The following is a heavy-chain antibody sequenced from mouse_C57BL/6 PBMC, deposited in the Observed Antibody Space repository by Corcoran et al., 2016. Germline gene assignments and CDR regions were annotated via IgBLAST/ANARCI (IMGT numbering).Heavy chain of an antibody. CDR1: GYTFTDYY. V-gene: IGHV1-76*01. D-gene: IGHD2-5*01. Sequence: QVQLKQSGAELVRPGASVKLSYKASGYTFTDYYINWVKQRPGQGIEWIARIYPGSGNTYYNEKFKGKATLTAEKSFSTAYMQLSSLTSEDSAVYFCAKSNYSNYVCYYYAMDYWGQGTSVTVSS. CDR2: IYPGSGNT. J-gene: IGHJ4*01. CDR3: AKSNYSNYVCYYYAMDY.